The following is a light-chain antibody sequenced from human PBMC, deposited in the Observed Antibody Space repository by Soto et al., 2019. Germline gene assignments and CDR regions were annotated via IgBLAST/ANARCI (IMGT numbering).Light chain of an antibody. J-gene: IGKJ3*01. V-gene: IGKV2-28*01. Sequence: DIVMTQSPLSLPVTPGEPDSITCRSSQSLLHSNGYTYLDWYLQKPGQSPQLLIYWGSNRASGVPDRFSGSGSGTEFTLKISRVEAEDVGVYYCMQALQTPLTFGPGTKVDIK. CDR3: MQALQTPLT. CDR2: WGS. CDR1: QSLLHSNGYTY.